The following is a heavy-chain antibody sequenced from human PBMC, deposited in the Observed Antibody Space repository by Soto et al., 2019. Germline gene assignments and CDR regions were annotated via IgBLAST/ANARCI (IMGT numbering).Heavy chain of an antibody. Sequence: ASVKVSCKASGYTFTVYYMHWVRQAPGQGLERMGWINPNSGGTNYAQKFQGWVTMTRDTSISTAYMELSRLRSDDTAVYYCASGGYCSSTSCYGISPPLFYYWGQGTLVTVSS. CDR3: ASGGYCSSTSCYGISPPLFYY. CDR1: GYTFTVYY. J-gene: IGHJ4*02. D-gene: IGHD2-2*01. V-gene: IGHV1-2*04. CDR2: INPNSGGT.